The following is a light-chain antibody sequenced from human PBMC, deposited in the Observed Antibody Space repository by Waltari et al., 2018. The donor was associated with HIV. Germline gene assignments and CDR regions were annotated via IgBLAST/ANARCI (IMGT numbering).Light chain of an antibody. V-gene: IGLV2-8*01. Sequence: QSALTQPPPASGSPGQSVTIPCTGTSRDVGGYNYVSWYRQHPGKAPKLMIYEVSQRPSGVPDRFSGSKSGNTASLTVSGLQAEDEADYYCSSYAGSNNFVVFGGGTKLTVL. CDR3: SSYAGSNNFVV. CDR1: SRDVGGYNY. J-gene: IGLJ2*01. CDR2: EVS.